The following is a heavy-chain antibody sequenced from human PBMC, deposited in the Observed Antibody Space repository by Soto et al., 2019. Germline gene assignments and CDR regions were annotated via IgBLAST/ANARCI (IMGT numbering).Heavy chain of an antibody. Sequence: QVQLQESGPGLVKPSETLSLTCTVSGGSISSYYWSWIRQPPGKGLEWIGYIYYSGSTNYNPSLKSRVTISVATSKNQFSLKLSSVTAADTAVYYCARHIAAAGTVFENWFDPWGQGTLVTVSS. CDR2: IYYSGST. V-gene: IGHV4-59*08. CDR3: ARHIAAAGTVFENWFDP. CDR1: GGSISSYY. J-gene: IGHJ5*02. D-gene: IGHD6-13*01.